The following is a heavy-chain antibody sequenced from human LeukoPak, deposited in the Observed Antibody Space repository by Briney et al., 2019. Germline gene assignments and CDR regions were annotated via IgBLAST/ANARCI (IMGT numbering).Heavy chain of an antibody. D-gene: IGHD6-19*01. CDR3: AKVPGSGWSDFDY. CDR2: IWYDGNNK. Sequence: GGSLRLSCAASGFTFSSYGMHWVRQAPGKGLEWVAVIWYDGNNKYYADSVKGRFTISRDNSKNTLYLQMNSLRAEDTAVYYCAKVPGSGWSDFDYWGQGTLVTVSS. J-gene: IGHJ4*02. V-gene: IGHV3-33*03. CDR1: GFTFSSYG.